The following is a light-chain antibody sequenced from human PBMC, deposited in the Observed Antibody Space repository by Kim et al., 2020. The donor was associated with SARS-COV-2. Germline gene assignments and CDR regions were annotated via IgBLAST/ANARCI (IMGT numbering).Light chain of an antibody. CDR1: QNIDIY. J-gene: IGKJ1*01. CDR3: QQSYNTPWT. CDR2: AAS. Sequence: DIQMTQSPSSLSASVGDRVIITCRASQNIDIYLNWYQQKPGKTPKLLIHAASSIQSGVSSRLSGSGSGTDFILTISSLQPEDFATYYCQQSYNTPWTFGQGTKVDIK. V-gene: IGKV1-39*01.